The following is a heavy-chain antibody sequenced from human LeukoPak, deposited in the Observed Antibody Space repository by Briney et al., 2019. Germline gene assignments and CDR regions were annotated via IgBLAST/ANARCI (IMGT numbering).Heavy chain of an antibody. V-gene: IGHV3-33*06. CDR3: AKALSIAVAGTGVLYFDY. D-gene: IGHD6-19*01. Sequence: GGSLRLSCAASGFTFSSYGMHWVRQAPGKGLEWVAVIWHDGSNKYYADSVKGRFTISRDNSKNTLYLQMNSLRAEDTAVYYCAKALSIAVAGTGVLYFDYWGQGTLVTVSS. CDR2: IWHDGSNK. J-gene: IGHJ4*02. CDR1: GFTFSSYG.